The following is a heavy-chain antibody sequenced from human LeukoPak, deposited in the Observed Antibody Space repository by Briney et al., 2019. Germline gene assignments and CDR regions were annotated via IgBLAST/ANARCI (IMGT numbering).Heavy chain of an antibody. J-gene: IGHJ4*02. CDR1: GFTFSSYS. D-gene: IGHD5-18*01. CDR3: ARHLSGITGYTYGRGIDY. CDR2: ISSSSSYI. Sequence: GGSLRLSCAPSGFTFSSYSMNWVRQAPGKGLEWVSSISSSSSYIYYADSVKGRFTISRDNAKKSLYLQMNSLRAEDTAVYYCARHLSGITGYTYGRGIDYWGQGTLVTVSS. V-gene: IGHV3-21*01.